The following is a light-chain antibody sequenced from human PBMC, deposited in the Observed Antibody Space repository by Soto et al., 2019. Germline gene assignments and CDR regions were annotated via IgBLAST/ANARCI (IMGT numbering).Light chain of an antibody. Sequence: QSVLTQPPSMSGTPGQRVTISCSGSSSNIGSHTVSWYQQLPGTAHKFLIYSNDQRPSGVPDRFSGSKSGTSASLAISGLPSEDEATYYCAAWDDSLSGIVVFGGGTKLTVL. J-gene: IGLJ2*01. CDR1: SSNIGSHT. V-gene: IGLV1-44*01. CDR3: AAWDDSLSGIVV. CDR2: SND.